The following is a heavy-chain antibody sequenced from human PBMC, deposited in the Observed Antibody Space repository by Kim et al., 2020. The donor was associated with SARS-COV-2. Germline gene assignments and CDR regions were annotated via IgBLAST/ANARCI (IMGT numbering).Heavy chain of an antibody. CDR2: TEMDGNVA. V-gene: IGHV3-74*01. CDR3: VSDRTLWA. D-gene: IGHD1-26*01. J-gene: IGHJ5*02. Sequence: GGSLRHSCAASGLRISGYWMHWVRQAPGKGLEWVSRTEMDGNVAYYADSVKGRFTISRDNAKNTVYLQMNSLRVDDTAVYYCVSDRTLWAWGQGTRVTVS. CDR1: GLRISGYW.